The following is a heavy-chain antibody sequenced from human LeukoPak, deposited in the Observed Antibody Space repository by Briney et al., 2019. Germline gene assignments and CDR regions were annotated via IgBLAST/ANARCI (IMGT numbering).Heavy chain of an antibody. D-gene: IGHD1-26*01. CDR2: IYYSGST. CDR3: ARTEELLLLDY. J-gene: IGHJ4*02. Sequence: SETLSLTCTVSGGSISSYYWSWIRQPPGKGLEWIGYIYYSGSTNYNPSLKSRVTISVDTSKNQFSLKLNSVTAADTAVYYCARTEELLLLDYWGQGTLVTVSS. V-gene: IGHV4-59*01. CDR1: GGSISSYY.